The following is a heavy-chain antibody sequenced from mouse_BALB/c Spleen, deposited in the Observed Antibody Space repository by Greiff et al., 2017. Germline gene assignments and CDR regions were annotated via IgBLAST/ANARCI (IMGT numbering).Heavy chain of an antibody. D-gene: IGHD2-2*01. J-gene: IGHJ4*01. CDR1: GDSITSGY. CDR2: ISYSGST. V-gene: IGHV3-8*02. Sequence: EVQVVESGPSLVKPSQTLSLTCSVTGDSITSGYWNWIRKFPGNKLEYMGYISYSGSTYYNPSLKSRISITRDTSKNQYYLQLNSVTTEDTATYYCARFYGYDVRYAMDYWGQGTSVTVSS. CDR3: ARFYGYDVRYAMDY.